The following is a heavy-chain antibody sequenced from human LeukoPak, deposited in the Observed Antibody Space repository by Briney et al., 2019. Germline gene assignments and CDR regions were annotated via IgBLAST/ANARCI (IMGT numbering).Heavy chain of an antibody. CDR3: AKDVPRYCSGGSCSTIDY. CDR1: GFTFSSYG. CDR2: IRYDGSNK. D-gene: IGHD2-15*01. Sequence: GGSLRLSCAASGFTFSSYGMHWVRQAPGKGLEWVAFIRYDGSNKYYADSVKGRFTISRDNSKNTLYLQMNSLRAEDTAVYYCAKDVPRYCSGGSCSTIDYWGQGTLITVSS. V-gene: IGHV3-30*02. J-gene: IGHJ4*02.